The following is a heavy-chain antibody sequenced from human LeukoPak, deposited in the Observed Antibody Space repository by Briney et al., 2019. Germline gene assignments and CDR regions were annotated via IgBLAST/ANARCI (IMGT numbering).Heavy chain of an antibody. CDR2: ISSSGSTI. V-gene: IGHV3-11*04. D-gene: IGHD2-15*01. Sequence: GGSLRLSCAASGSTFSDYYMSWIRQAPGKGLEWVSYISSSGSTIYYADSVKGRFTISRDNAKNSLYLQMNSLRAEDTAVYYCARKYCSGGSCYLYFQHWGQGTLVTVSS. CDR3: ARKYCSGGSCYLYFQH. J-gene: IGHJ1*01. CDR1: GSTFSDYY.